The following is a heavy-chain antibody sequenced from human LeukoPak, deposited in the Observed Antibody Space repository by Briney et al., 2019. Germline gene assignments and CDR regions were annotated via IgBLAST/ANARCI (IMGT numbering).Heavy chain of an antibody. Sequence: PGGSLRLSCAASGFTFSSYGMHWVRQAPGKGLEWVAVIWYDGTNKYYADSVKGRFIISRDNSKNTLYLQMNSLRAEDTAVYYCAKDGSGGGWKWFDPWGQGTLVTVSS. CDR2: IWYDGTNK. D-gene: IGHD2-15*01. CDR1: GFTFSSYG. V-gene: IGHV3-33*06. J-gene: IGHJ5*02. CDR3: AKDGSGGGWKWFDP.